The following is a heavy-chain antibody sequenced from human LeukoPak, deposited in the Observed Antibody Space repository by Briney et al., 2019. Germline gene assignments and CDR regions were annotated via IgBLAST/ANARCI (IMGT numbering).Heavy chain of an antibody. J-gene: IGHJ5*02. CDR2: MNPNSGNT. D-gene: IGHD2-2*02. Sequence: ASVKVSCKASGYTFTSDDINWVRQPPVQGLEWMGWMNPNSGNTGYAQKFQGRVIMTRNTSISTAYMELSSLRSEDTAVYYCARGNAGYCSSTSCYIGVWFDPWGQGTLVTVSS. CDR1: GYTFTSDD. V-gene: IGHV1-8*01. CDR3: ARGNAGYCSSTSCYIGVWFDP.